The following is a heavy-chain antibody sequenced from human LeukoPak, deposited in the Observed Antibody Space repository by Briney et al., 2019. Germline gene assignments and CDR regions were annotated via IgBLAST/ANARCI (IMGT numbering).Heavy chain of an antibody. Sequence: GGSLTLSCPASGFTVSSNYMRWVHQAPGKGLEWVSVMYSGGTTYYADSVKGRFTISRDNSNNTLYLQMNSLRAEDTAVYYCARGPVTRFEIWGLGTMVTVSS. CDR3: ARGPVTRFEI. V-gene: IGHV3-53*01. J-gene: IGHJ3*02. CDR1: GFTVSSNY. CDR2: MYSGGTT. D-gene: IGHD4-17*01.